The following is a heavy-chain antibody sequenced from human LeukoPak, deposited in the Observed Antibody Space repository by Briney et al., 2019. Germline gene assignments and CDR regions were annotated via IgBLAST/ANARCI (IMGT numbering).Heavy chain of an antibody. CDR3: ARQGYCSGNSCYAGGDWFDP. CDR2: IYYSGGT. Sequence: SETLSLTCTVSGGSISSNNHFWGWIRQPPGKGLEWIGSIYYSGGTHYNPSLKSRATLSVDTSKNQFSLKLNSVTAADTAVYYCARQGYCSGNSCYAGGDWFDPWGQGTLVTVSS. D-gene: IGHD2-15*01. J-gene: IGHJ5*02. V-gene: IGHV4-39*01. CDR1: GGSISSNNHF.